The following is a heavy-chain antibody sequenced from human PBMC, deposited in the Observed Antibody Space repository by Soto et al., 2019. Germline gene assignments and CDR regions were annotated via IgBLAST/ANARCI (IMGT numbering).Heavy chain of an antibody. CDR1: GDSVSSTSTA. CDR3: ARGSYYSGWV. Sequence: SQTLSLTYVISGDSVSSTSTAWSWIRQSPSRGLEWLGRTYYRSNWYTDYAVSVKSRITISPDTSKNQFSLQLNSVTPEDTAVYYCARGSYYSGWVWGQGTLVTV. J-gene: IGHJ4*02. CDR2: TYYRSNWYT. V-gene: IGHV6-1*01. D-gene: IGHD6-19*01.